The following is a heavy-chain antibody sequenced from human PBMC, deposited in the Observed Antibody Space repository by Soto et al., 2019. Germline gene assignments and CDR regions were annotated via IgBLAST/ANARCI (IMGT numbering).Heavy chain of an antibody. CDR2: LSSDGIMK. Sequence: QVQLVESGGGVVKPGRSLELSWAAFGFTFISYTRHWVRQAPGKGLGWVAVLSSDGIMKYYADSVKGRFIISRDNSKNTLYVQINSLRPEDTAVYYCARASGYDVYLDYWGQGTLVTVSS. CDR3: ARASGYDVYLDY. V-gene: IGHV3-30-3*01. D-gene: IGHD5-12*01. J-gene: IGHJ4*02. CDR1: GFTFISYT.